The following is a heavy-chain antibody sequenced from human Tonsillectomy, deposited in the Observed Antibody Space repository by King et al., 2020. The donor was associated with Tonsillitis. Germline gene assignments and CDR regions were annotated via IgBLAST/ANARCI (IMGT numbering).Heavy chain of an antibody. D-gene: IGHD2-8*02. J-gene: IGHJ3*02. V-gene: IGHV1-46*01. CDR2: INPSGVST. CDR1: GYTFTSYY. CDR3: ARGVGDIVLVAAIDDAFEI. Sequence: VQLVESGAEVKKPGASVKVSCKASGYTFTSYYMHWVRQAPGQGLEWMGVINPSGVSTTYAQKFQGRVTMTRDTSTGTVYMELSSLRSEDTAVYYCARGVGDIVLVAAIDDAFEIWGQGTMVTVSS.